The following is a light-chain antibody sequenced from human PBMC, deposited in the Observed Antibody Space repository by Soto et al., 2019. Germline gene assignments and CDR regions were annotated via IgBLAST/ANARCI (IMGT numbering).Light chain of an antibody. Sequence: DIQITQSPSTLSASLGGRVTITCRASQFMSVWLAWYQQKPGTAPKLLIYKASSLESGVPTRFSGSGSGTEFTLTISSLQPDDSATYYCQQYNSFPLTFGPGTKVDIK. CDR1: QFMSVW. J-gene: IGKJ3*01. CDR2: KAS. V-gene: IGKV1-5*03. CDR3: QQYNSFPLT.